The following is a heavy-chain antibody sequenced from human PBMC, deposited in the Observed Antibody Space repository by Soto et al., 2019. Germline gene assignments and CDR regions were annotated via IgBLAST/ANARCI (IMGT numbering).Heavy chain of an antibody. CDR1: GFTFSGLG. V-gene: IGHV3-33*01. CDR2: IRYDGSNI. CDR3: ARDAVVHTMFSGYFDY. Sequence: GGSLRLSCAASGFTFSGLGMHWVRQAPGKGLEWVAVIRYDGSNIYYADAVKGRFTISRDNSKDTLYLQMNSLRADDTAVYYCARDAVVHTMFSGYFDYLGQGTLVTVSS. D-gene: IGHD3-10*02. J-gene: IGHJ4*02.